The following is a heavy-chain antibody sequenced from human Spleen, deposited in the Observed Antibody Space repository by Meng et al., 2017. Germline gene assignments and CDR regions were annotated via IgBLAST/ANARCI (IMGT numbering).Heavy chain of an antibody. D-gene: IGHD2-21*01. Sequence: QVQLVQSGAEVKKPGASVKVSCKASGYTFNRHWMHWVRQAPGQGLEWLGVINCRSGAPTYEPKFQGRLTMTRDTSTSTVSMELSSLRSEDTAVYFCAREIVVVVAAERGLHYWGQGTLVTVSS. V-gene: IGHV1-46*02. CDR2: INCRSGAP. CDR1: GYTFNRHW. CDR3: AREIVVVVAAERGLHY. J-gene: IGHJ4*02.